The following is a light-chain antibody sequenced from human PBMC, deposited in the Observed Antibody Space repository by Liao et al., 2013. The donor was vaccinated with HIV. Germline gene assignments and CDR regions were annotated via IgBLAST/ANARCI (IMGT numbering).Light chain of an antibody. CDR2: QDN. V-gene: IGLV3-1*01. CDR1: KLGNKY. CDR3: QVWDSSSDHVI. Sequence: SYELTQTPSVSVSPGQTARIACSGDKLGNKYACWYQVKPGQSPVLVIYQDNKRPSGIPERFSGSDSGDTATLTISRVEAGDEADYYCQVWDSSSDHVIFGGGTKLTVL. J-gene: IGLJ2*01.